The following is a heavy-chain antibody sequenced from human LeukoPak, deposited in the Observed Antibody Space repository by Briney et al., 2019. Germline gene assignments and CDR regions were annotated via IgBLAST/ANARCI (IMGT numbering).Heavy chain of an antibody. CDR2: IYASRAT. CDR3: ARDKSGGDFDY. D-gene: IGHD3-3*01. CDR1: GASISGNH. V-gene: IGHV4-4*07. J-gene: IGHJ4*02. Sequence: PSETLSLTCTVSGASISGNHWSWIRQPAGKGLEWIGRIYASRATNYNPSLKSRVTMSLDTSKNQFSLKLSSVTAADTAVYYCARDKSGGDFDYWGQGTLVTVSS.